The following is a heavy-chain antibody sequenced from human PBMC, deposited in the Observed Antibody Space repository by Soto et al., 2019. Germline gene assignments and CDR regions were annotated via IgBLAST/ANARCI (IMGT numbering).Heavy chain of an antibody. D-gene: IGHD6-6*01. CDR1: GFSLSTSGVG. CDR2: IYWSGDE. J-gene: IGHJ3*01. Sequence: SGPTLVNPTQTLTLTCSFSGFSLSTSGVGVGWIRQSPGKALEWLALIYWSGDEHYRPSLNSRLSIIKDTSNNHVVLIMPDMDPVDTATYYCARGLATLPVLAFALWGQGSMVTPSS. V-gene: IGHV2-5*01. CDR3: ARGLATLPVLAFAL.